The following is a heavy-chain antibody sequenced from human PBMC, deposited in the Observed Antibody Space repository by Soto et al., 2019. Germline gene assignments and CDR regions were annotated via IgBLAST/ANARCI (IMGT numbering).Heavy chain of an antibody. J-gene: IGHJ6*02. CDR1: GGSIKSDDY. CDR3: ARGRPNYFYYGLDV. V-gene: IGHV4-30-4*01. CDR2: KYYSGAT. Sequence: SLTRSLTYTVSGGSIKSDDYWGWVRQPPGGGLEWMGYKYYSGATDSDPSLEARVSFSVDTSKNQFFLNLTSVTVADTAVYYCARGRPNYFYYGLDVWGPGIPVTVSS.